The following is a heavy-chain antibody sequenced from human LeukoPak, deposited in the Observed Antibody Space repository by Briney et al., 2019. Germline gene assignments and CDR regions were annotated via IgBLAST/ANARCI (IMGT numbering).Heavy chain of an antibody. CDR3: ARVDDYVWGSYRPGFDY. J-gene: IGHJ4*02. V-gene: IGHV3-48*03. CDR2: ISSSGSTI. CDR1: GFTFSSYE. Sequence: GGSLRLSCAASGFTFSSYEMSWVRQAPGKGLEWVSYISSSGSTIYYADSVKGRFTISRDNAKNSLYLQMNSLRAEDTAVYYCARVDDYVWGSYRPGFDYWGQGTLVTVSS. D-gene: IGHD3-16*02.